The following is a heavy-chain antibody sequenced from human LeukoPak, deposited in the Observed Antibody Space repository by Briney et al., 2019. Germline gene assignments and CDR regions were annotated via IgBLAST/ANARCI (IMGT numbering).Heavy chain of an antibody. D-gene: IGHD3-3*01. Sequence: SQTLSLTCAISGDSVSSNSAAWNWIRQSPSGGLEWLGRTYYRSKWYNDYAVSVKSRITINPDTSKNQFSLQLNSVTPEDTAVYYCATATETYYDFWSGYPTGDYYYGMDVWGQGTTVTVSS. CDR2: TYYRSKWYN. CDR1: GDSVSSNSAA. J-gene: IGHJ6*02. V-gene: IGHV6-1*01. CDR3: ATATETYYDFWSGYPTGDYYYGMDV.